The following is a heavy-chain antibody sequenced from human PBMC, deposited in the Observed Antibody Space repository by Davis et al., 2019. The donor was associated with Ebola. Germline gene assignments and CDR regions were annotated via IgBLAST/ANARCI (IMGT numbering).Heavy chain of an antibody. J-gene: IGHJ6*02. Sequence: GESLKISCAASGYTFTSYAMHWVRQAPGQRLEWMGWISAYNGNTNYAQKLQGRVTMTTDTSTSTAYMELRSLRSDDTAVYYCAREYGDYGSLYYYGMDVWGQGTTVTVSS. CDR3: AREYGDYGSLYYYGMDV. CDR2: ISAYNGNT. V-gene: IGHV1-18*01. D-gene: IGHD4-17*01. CDR1: GYTFTSYA.